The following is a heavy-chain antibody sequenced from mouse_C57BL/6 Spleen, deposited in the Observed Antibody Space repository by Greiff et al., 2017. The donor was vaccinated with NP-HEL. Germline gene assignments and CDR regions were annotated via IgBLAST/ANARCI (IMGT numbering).Heavy chain of an antibody. J-gene: IGHJ2*01. CDR3: ARLWARVYFDY. Sequence: EVQLQQSGPELVKPGDSVKISCKASGYSFTGYFMNWVMQSHGKSLEWIGRINPYNGDTFYNQKFKGKATLTVDKSSSTAHMELRSLTSEDSAVYYCARLWARVYFDYWGQGTTLTVSS. D-gene: IGHD1-1*02. CDR2: INPYNGDT. CDR1: GYSFTGYF. V-gene: IGHV1-20*01.